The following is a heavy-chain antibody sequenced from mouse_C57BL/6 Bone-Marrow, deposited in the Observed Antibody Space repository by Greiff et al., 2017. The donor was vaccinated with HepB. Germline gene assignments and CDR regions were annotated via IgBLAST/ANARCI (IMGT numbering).Heavy chain of an antibody. CDR3: ARFGNYGPSFAY. D-gene: IGHD2-1*01. CDR2: IRNKANGYTT. CDR1: GFTFTDYY. J-gene: IGHJ3*01. Sequence: EVQVVESGGGLVQPGGSLSLSCAASGFTFTDYYMSWVRQPPGKALEWLGFIRNKANGYTTEYSASVKGRFTISRDNSQSILYLQMNALRAEDSATDYCARFGNYGPSFAYWGQGTLVTVSA. V-gene: IGHV7-3*01.